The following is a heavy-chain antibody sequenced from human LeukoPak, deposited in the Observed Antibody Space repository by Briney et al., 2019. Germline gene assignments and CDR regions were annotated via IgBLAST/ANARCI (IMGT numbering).Heavy chain of an antibody. CDR3: TRGRYDILTGYYNPLFNY. D-gene: IGHD3-9*01. CDR2: IRSKAYGGTT. V-gene: IGHV3-49*04. CDR1: GFTFGDYA. Sequence: GRSLRLSCTASGFTFGDYAMSWVRQAPGKGLEWVGFIRSKAYGGTTEYASSVKGRFTISRDDSKSIAYLQMNSLKTEDTAVYYCTRGRYDILTGYYNPLFNYWGQGTLVTVSS. J-gene: IGHJ4*02.